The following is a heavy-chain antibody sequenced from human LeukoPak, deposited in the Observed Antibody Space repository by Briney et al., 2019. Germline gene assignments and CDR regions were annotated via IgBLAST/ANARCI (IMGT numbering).Heavy chain of an antibody. J-gene: IGHJ4*02. D-gene: IGHD3-22*01. CDR3: ARGVYYDSSGVDY. CDR2: IYHSGST. Sequence: PSETLSLTCTVSGYSISSGYYWGWIRQPPGKGLEWIGSIYHSGSTNYNPSLKSRVTISVDTSKNQFSLRLNSVTAADTAVYYCARGVYYDSSGVDYWGQGTLVTVSS. V-gene: IGHV4-38-2*02. CDR1: GYSISSGYY.